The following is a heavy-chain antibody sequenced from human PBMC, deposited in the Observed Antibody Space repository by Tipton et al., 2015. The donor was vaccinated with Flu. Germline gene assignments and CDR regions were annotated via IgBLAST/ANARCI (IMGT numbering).Heavy chain of an antibody. CDR2: IYYSGST. CDR1: GGSISSGGAY. V-gene: IGHV4-31*03. D-gene: IGHD1-26*01. J-gene: IGHJ6*02. Sequence: TLSLTCTVSGGSISSGGAYWTWIRQHPGKGLEWIGGIYYSGSTYYNPSLKRRLSISDDTSKNQFSLKVNSVTAADTAVYYCARDQGFGGGLSYAYYAMDVWGQGTTVTVSS. CDR3: ARDQGFGGGLSYAYYAMDV.